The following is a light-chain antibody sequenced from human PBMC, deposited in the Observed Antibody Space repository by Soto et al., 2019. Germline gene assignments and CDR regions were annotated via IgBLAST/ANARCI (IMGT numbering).Light chain of an antibody. V-gene: IGKV3-20*01. J-gene: IGKJ5*01. CDR3: QQYGSSPIT. CDR2: GAS. Sequence: EIVLTQSPGTLSLSPGERATLSCRASQSVSSSFIAWYQQKPGQAPRLLIYGASSRATGIPDRFSGSGSGTDFPLTISRLEPEDFAVYYCQQYGSSPITFGQGTRLEIK. CDR1: QSVSSSF.